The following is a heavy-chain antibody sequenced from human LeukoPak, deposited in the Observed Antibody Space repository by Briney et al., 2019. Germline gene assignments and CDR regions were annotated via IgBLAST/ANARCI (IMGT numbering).Heavy chain of an antibody. J-gene: IGHJ4*02. V-gene: IGHV1-46*01. CDR2: INPSGGST. D-gene: IGHD6-19*01. Sequence: ASVKVSCKTSGYTFTSYYMHWVRHAPGQGLEWMGIINPSGGSTSYAQKFQGRVTITRDMSTSTAYMELSSLRSEDTAVYYCAAVPIAVAGTFDYWGQGTLVTVSS. CDR3: AAVPIAVAGTFDY. CDR1: GYTFTSYY.